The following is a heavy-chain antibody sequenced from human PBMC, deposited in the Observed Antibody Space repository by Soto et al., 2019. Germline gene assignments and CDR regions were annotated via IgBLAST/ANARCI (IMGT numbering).Heavy chain of an antibody. CDR2: INHSGST. Sequence: QVQLQQWGAGLLKPSETLSLTCAVYGGSFSGYYWSWIRQPPGKGLEWIGEINHSGSTNYNPSLKSRVTISVDTSKNQFSLKLSSVTAADTAVYYCARESAMRGWFDPWGQGTLVTVSS. J-gene: IGHJ5*02. V-gene: IGHV4-34*01. CDR1: GGSFSGYY. CDR3: ARESAMRGWFDP.